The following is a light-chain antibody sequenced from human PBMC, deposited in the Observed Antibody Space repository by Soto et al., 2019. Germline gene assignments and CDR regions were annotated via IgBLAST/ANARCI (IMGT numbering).Light chain of an antibody. CDR1: SSVVGGYNY. CDR2: EVS. Sequence: QSALTQPPSASGSPGQSVTISCTGTSSVVGGYNYVSWYQQHPGKAPKLMIYEVSKRPSGVPDRFSGSKSGNTASLTVSGLQAEDEADYYCSSYAGSNIVFGGGTKVTVL. J-gene: IGLJ2*01. CDR3: SSYAGSNIV. V-gene: IGLV2-8*01.